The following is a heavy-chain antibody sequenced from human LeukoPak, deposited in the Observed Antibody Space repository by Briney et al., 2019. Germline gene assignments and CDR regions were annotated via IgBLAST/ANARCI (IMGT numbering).Heavy chain of an antibody. Sequence: GGSLRLSCAASGFTFSSYAMHWVRQAPGKELEWVAVISYDGSNKYYADSVKGRFTISRDNSKNTLYLQMNSLRAEDTAVYYCANLPAAIPGHYWGQGTLVTVSS. V-gene: IGHV3-30*04. CDR3: ANLPAAIPGHY. CDR1: GFTFSSYA. J-gene: IGHJ4*02. D-gene: IGHD2-2*01. CDR2: ISYDGSNK.